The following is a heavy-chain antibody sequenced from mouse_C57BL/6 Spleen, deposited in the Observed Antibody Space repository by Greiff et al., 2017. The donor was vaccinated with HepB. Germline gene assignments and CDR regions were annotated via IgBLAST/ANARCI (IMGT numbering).Heavy chain of an antibody. J-gene: IGHJ3*01. V-gene: IGHV1-85*01. D-gene: IGHD2-4*01. CDR1: GYTFTSYD. Sequence: QVQLQQSGPELVKPGASVKLSCKASGYTFTSYDINWVKQRPGQGLEWIGWIYPRDGSTKYNEKFKGKATLTVDTSSSTAYMELHSLTSEDSAVYFCARGGYDYDGKFAYWGQGSLVTVSA. CDR2: IYPRDGST. CDR3: ARGGYDYDGKFAY.